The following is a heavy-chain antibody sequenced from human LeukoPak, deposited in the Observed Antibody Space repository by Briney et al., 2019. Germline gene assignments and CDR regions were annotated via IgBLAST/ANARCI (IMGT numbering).Heavy chain of an antibody. CDR3: ATTRLGLSEIY. CDR1: GFTFSSYA. V-gene: IGHV3-64*01. CDR2: ISSNGGST. D-gene: IGHD1-1*01. J-gene: IGHJ4*02. Sequence: PGGSLRLSCAASGFTFSSYAMRWVRQAPGKGLEYVSAISSNGGSTYYANSVKGRFTISRDNSKNTLYLQMGSLRAEDMAVYYCATTRLGLSEIYWGQGTLVTVSS.